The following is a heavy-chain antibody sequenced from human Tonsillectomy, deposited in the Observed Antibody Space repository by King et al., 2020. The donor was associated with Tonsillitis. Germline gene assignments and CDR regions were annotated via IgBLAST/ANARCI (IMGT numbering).Heavy chain of an antibody. CDR1: GGSISSASYY. D-gene: IGHD3-10*01. V-gene: IGHV4-39*01. Sequence: QLQESGPGLVKPSETLSLTCTVSGGSISSASYYWGCVRPPPGKGLGWVANIYYSGSTYYNPSLRSLVTISVETSKNQFSLRLTSVTASDTAVYYCVRSRGRGPFDIWGQGKMVTVSS. CDR2: IYYSGST. CDR3: VRSRGRGPFDI. J-gene: IGHJ3*02.